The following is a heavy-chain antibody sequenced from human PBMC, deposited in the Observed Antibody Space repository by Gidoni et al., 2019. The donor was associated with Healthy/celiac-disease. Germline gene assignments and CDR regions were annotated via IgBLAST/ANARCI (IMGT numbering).Heavy chain of an antibody. D-gene: IGHD3-3*01. V-gene: IGHV1-18*01. Sequence: VRQAPGQGLEWMGWISAYNGNTNYAQKLQGRVTMTTDTSTSTAYMELRSLRSDDTAVYYCARASGYEFWSGYPTNWFDPWGQGTLVTVSS. CDR2: ISAYNGNT. CDR3: ARASGYEFWSGYPTNWFDP. J-gene: IGHJ5*02.